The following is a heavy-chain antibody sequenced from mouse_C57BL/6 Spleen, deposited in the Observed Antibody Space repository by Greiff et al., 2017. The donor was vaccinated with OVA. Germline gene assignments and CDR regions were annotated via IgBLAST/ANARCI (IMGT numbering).Heavy chain of an antibody. V-gene: IGHV1-55*01. CDR3: ARPDDDYGGYAMDY. Sequence: QVQLQQPGAELVKPGASVKMSCKASGYTFTSYWITWVKQRPGQGLEWIGDIYPGSGSTNYNEKFKSKATLTVDTSSSTAYMQLSSLTSEDAAVYYCARPDDDYGGYAMDYWGQGTSVTVSS. CDR1: GYTFTSYW. J-gene: IGHJ4*01. D-gene: IGHD2-4*01. CDR2: IYPGSGST.